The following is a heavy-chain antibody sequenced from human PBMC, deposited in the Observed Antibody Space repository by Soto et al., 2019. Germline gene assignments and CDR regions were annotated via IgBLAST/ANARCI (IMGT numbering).Heavy chain of an antibody. V-gene: IGHV3-48*03. CDR3: ARVGGPTVTTHYYYGMDV. Sequence: GGSLRLSCAASGFTFSSYEMNWVRQAPGKGLEWVSYISSSGSTIYYADSVKGRFTISRDNAKNSLYPQMNSLRAEDTAVYYCARVGGPTVTTHYYYGMDVWGQGTTVTVSS. J-gene: IGHJ6*02. D-gene: IGHD4-17*01. CDR1: GFTFSSYE. CDR2: ISSSGSTI.